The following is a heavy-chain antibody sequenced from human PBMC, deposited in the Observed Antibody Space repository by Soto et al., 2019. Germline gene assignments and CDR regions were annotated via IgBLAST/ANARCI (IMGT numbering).Heavy chain of an antibody. CDR2: INAGNGHT. CDR1: GYTFTVYA. CDR3: ARAAAVPADFDY. J-gene: IGHJ4*02. V-gene: IGHV1-3*05. Sequence: QVQLVQSGAEEKKPGASVKVSCKASGYTFTVYAIHWVRQAPGQRLEWMGWINAGNGHTKYSQKFQGRVTITRDTSASTAYMELSSLRSEDTALYYCARAAAVPADFDYWGQGTLVTVSS. D-gene: IGHD6-19*01.